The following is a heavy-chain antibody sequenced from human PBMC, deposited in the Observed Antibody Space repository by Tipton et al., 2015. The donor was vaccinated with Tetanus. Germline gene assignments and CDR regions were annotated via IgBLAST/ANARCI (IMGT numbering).Heavy chain of an antibody. Sequence: SLRLSCAASGFSVSRKYMTWVRQAPGKGLEWVSLTYGDGSTYYADSVKGRFTISRDNSKNTVSLQLNSLRADDTAIYYCAKEALGVLNLWGKGTTVIVSS. CDR1: GFSVSRKY. CDR2: TYGDGST. D-gene: IGHD1-14*01. CDR3: AKEALGVLNL. J-gene: IGHJ6*04. V-gene: IGHV3-53*01.